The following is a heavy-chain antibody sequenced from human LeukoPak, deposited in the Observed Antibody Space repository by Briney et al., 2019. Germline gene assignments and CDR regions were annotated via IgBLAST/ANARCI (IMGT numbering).Heavy chain of an antibody. CDR1: GGTFSDYS. Sequence: ASVKVSCKASGGTFSDYSINWVRQAPGQGLEWMGWMNPNSGNTGYAQKFQGRVTMTRNTSISTAYMELSSLRSEDTAVYYCARGSYDSSGYDLDYWGQGTLVTVSS. J-gene: IGHJ4*02. CDR2: MNPNSGNT. V-gene: IGHV1-8*02. CDR3: ARGSYDSSGYDLDY. D-gene: IGHD3-22*01.